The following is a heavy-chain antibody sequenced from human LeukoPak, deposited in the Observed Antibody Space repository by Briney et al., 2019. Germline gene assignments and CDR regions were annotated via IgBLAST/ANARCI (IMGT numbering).Heavy chain of an antibody. Sequence: GGSLRLSCAASGFTFSDYYMSWIRQAPGKGLEWVSYISSSGSTIYYADPVKGRFTISRDNAKNSLYLQMNSLRAEDTAVYYCARSRSSGYLNFDYWGQGTLVTVSS. CDR2: ISSSGSTI. CDR1: GFTFSDYY. CDR3: ARSRSSGYLNFDY. D-gene: IGHD3-22*01. V-gene: IGHV3-11*01. J-gene: IGHJ4*02.